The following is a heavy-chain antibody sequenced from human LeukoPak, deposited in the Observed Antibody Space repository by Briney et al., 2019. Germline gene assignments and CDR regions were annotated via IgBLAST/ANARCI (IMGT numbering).Heavy chain of an antibody. V-gene: IGHV3-33*05. Sequence: GGSPRLSCVASGFPFGTYGMHWVRQAPGKGLEWVAFIEYERGHNQYYADSVKGRFTISRDNAKNSLYLQMNSLRAEDTAVYYCARDSWFPTGRCDYWGQGTLVTASS. CDR3: ARDSWFPTGRCDY. J-gene: IGHJ4*02. CDR1: GFPFGTYG. D-gene: IGHD3-10*01. CDR2: IEYERGHNQ.